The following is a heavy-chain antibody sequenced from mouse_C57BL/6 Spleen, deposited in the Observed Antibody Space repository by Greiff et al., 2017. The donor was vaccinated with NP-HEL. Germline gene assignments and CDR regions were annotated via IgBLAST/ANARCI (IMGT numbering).Heavy chain of an antibody. CDR3: AKEAGYRYAMDY. D-gene: IGHD2-2*01. V-gene: IGHV1-20*01. CDR1: GYSFTGYF. Sequence: EVKLVESGPELVKPGDSVKISCKASGYSFTGYFMNWVMQSHGKSLEWIGRINPYNGDTFYNQKFKGKATLTVDKSSSTAHMELRSLTSEDSAVYYCAKEAGYRYAMDYWGQGTSVTVSS. CDR2: INPYNGDT. J-gene: IGHJ4*01.